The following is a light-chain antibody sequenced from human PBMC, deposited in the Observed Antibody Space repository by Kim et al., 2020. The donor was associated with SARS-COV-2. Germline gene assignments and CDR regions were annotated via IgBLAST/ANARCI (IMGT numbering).Light chain of an antibody. Sequence: SVGDRVTIKCRASKSISGGLAWYQQKPGKAPKALIYEVSSLESGVPSRFSGSGSGTEYTLTITSLQPDDFATYYCQNYDSSSLYSFGQGTKLEI. CDR3: QNYDSSSLYS. CDR1: KSISGG. V-gene: IGKV1-5*01. CDR2: EVS. J-gene: IGKJ2*03.